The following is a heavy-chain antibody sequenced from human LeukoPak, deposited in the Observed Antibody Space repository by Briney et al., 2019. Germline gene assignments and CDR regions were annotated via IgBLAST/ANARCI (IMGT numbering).Heavy chain of an antibody. D-gene: IGHD6-6*01. CDR3: ARDRQGYMDV. V-gene: IGHV3-30*03. CDR2: ISYDGSNK. J-gene: IGHJ6*03. CDR1: GFTFSSSG. Sequence: GRSLRLSCAASGFTFSSSGMHWVRQAPGKGLEWVAVISYDGSNKYYADSVKGRFTISRDISKNTLYLQMNSLRAEDTAVYYCARDRQGYMDVWGKGTTVTVSS.